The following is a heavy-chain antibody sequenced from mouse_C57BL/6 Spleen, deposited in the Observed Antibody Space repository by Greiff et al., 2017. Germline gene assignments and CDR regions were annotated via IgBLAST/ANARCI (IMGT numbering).Heavy chain of an antibody. V-gene: IGHV1-85*01. J-gene: IGHJ2*01. Sequence: QVQLQQSGPELVKPGASVKLSCKASGYTFTRYAVNWVKQRPGQGLEWIGWIYPRDGSTKYKEKFKGKATLNVDTSSSTAYMERHSLTSEDSAVYFCATLTGSLYFDYWGQGTTLTVSS. D-gene: IGHD4-1*01. CDR2: IYPRDGST. CDR3: ATLTGSLYFDY. CDR1: GYTFTRYA.